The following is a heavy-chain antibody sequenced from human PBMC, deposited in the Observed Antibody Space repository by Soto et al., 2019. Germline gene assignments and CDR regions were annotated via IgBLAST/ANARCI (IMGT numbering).Heavy chain of an antibody. V-gene: IGHV1-2*04. CDR1: GYTFTGYY. D-gene: IGHD3-10*01. CDR3: ARDGALNLYYFDY. CDR2: INPNSGGT. J-gene: IGHJ4*02. Sequence: ASVKVSCKASGYTFTGYYMHWVRQAPGQGLEWMGWINPNSGGTNYAQKFQGWVTMTRDTSISTAYMELSRLRSDDTAVYYCARDGALNLYYFDYWGQGTLVTVSS.